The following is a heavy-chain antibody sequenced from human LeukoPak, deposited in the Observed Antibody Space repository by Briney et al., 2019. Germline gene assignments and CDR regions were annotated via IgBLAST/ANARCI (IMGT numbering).Heavy chain of an antibody. CDR3: ARDLRSSWYRAASPAP. Sequence: SETLSLTCAVSGGSISSSNWCSWLRQSPEKRLEWIGEIYHSGSTNYNPSLKSRVTISVDNSKNKISLKLSSVTAADTAVYYCARDLRSSWYRAASPAPWGQGTLVTVSS. CDR2: IYHSGST. D-gene: IGHD6-13*01. J-gene: IGHJ5*02. CDR1: GGSISSSNW. V-gene: IGHV4-4*02.